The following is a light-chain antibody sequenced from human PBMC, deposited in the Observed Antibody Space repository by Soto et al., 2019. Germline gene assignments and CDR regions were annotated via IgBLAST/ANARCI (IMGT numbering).Light chain of an antibody. Sequence: DVQMTQSPSTLSVSVGDRVTITCRAGQDIDISLAWFQQRPGKAPKVLIYAASGLASGVPSTFSGSGSGTEFTLTISSLQPEDFATYYCQQLKSYPLTFGGGTKVDIK. CDR1: QDIDIS. CDR2: AAS. V-gene: IGKV1-9*01. J-gene: IGKJ4*01. CDR3: QQLKSYPLT.